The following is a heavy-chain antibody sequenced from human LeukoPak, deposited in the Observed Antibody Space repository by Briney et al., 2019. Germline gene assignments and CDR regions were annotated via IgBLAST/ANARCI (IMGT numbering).Heavy chain of an antibody. CDR3: ARVSFGGVIVDC. CDR1: GGSISSGDYY. V-gene: IGHV4-30-4*01. D-gene: IGHD3-16*02. CDR2: IYYSGST. J-gene: IGHJ4*02. Sequence: PSETLSLTCTVSGGSISSGDYYWSWIRQPPGKGLEWIGYIYYSGSTYYNPSLKSRLTVSVDTSKNQFSLKLSSVTAVDTAVYYCARVSFGGVIVDCWGQGTLVTVSS.